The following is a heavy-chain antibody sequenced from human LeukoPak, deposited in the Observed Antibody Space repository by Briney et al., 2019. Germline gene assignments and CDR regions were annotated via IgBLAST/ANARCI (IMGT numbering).Heavy chain of an antibody. CDR3: ASPHHYYGSGNLAFDI. J-gene: IGHJ3*02. CDR2: IYPGDSDT. CDR1: GYSFTSYW. D-gene: IGHD3-10*01. Sequence: GESLKISCKGSGYSFTSYWIGWVRQMPGKGLEWMGIIYPGDSDTRYSPSFQGQVTISADKSISTAYLQWSSLKASDTAMYYCASPHHYYGSGNLAFDIWGQGTMVTVSS. V-gene: IGHV5-51*01.